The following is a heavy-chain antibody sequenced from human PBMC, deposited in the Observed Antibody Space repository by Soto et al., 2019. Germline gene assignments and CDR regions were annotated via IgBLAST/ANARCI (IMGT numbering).Heavy chain of an antibody. V-gene: IGHV4-59*02. Sequence: ETLSLTGRVSGASVSGEHWSWIRQSPGKRLEWIGNIYRTGDTKYSPSFESRITISLDTSMNQVSLTLRSVTAADTALYYCEKDTGQWLVTGAFETWGLGTMVTV. CDR1: GASVSGEH. CDR3: EKDTGQWLVTGAFET. D-gene: IGHD6-19*01. J-gene: IGHJ3*02. CDR2: IYRTGDT.